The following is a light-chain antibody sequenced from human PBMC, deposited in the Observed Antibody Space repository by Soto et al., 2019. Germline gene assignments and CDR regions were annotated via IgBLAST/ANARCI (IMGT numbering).Light chain of an antibody. J-gene: IGLJ1*01. CDR1: SNDIGGYNY. CDR2: EVN. CDR3: SSYAGSSNV. Sequence: QSALTQPASVSESPGQSITISCTGTSNDIGGYNYVSWYQHHPGKAPKLMIYEVNKRPSGVPDRFSGSKSGNTASLTVSGLQAEDEADYYCSSYAGSSNVFGTGTKLTVL. V-gene: IGLV2-8*01.